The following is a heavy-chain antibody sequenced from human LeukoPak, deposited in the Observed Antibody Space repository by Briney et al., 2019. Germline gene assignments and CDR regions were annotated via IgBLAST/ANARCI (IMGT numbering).Heavy chain of an antibody. CDR2: ISGSGGGT. CDR1: GYTSSSYA. V-gene: IGHV3-23*01. J-gene: IGHJ6*02. CDR3: AREGVAVAGDYYYYYGMDV. D-gene: IGHD6-19*01. Sequence: GGSLRLSCAASGYTSSSYAMSWVRQAPGKGLEWVSGISGSGGGTYYADSVKGRFTISRDNSKNTLYLQMNSLRAEDTAVYYCAREGVAVAGDYYYYYGMDVWGQGTTVTVSS.